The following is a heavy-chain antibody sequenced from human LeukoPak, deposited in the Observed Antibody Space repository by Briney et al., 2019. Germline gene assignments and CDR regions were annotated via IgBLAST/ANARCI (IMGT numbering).Heavy chain of an antibody. V-gene: IGHV3-13*01. CDR1: GFTFSSYD. CDR3: ARSYRHYDSSGSHYYYGMDV. Sequence: GGSLRLSCAASGFTFSSYDMNWVRQAPGKGLEWVSAIGTAGDTYYPGSVKGRFTISRENAKNSLYLQMNSLRAGDTAVYYCARSYRHYDSSGSHYYYGMDVWGQGTTVTVSS. J-gene: IGHJ6*02. CDR2: IGTAGDT. D-gene: IGHD3-22*01.